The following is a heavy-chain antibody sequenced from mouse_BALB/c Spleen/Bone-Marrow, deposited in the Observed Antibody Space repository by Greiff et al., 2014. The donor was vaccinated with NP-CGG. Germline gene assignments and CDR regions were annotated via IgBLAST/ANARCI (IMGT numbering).Heavy chain of an antibody. V-gene: IGHV1-37*01. CDR3: GRWGDGYYYAMDH. CDR1: GYSFTGYF. D-gene: IGHD2-3*01. J-gene: IGHJ4*01. Sequence: EVMLVESGPELVKPGASVKISCKASGYSFTGYFMNWVKQSHGKSLEWIGRINPCNGDIFYNQKFKGKATLTVDKSSSTAHMELLSLTSGDSAVYYCGRWGDGYYYAMDHWGQGTSVTVSS. CDR2: INPCNGDI.